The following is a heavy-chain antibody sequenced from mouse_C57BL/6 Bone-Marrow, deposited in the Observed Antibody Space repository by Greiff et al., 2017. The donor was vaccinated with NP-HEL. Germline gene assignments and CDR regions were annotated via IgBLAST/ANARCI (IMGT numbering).Heavy chain of an antibody. CDR2: IYPRSGNT. CDR1: GYTFTSYG. J-gene: IGHJ4*01. Sequence: VQLQESGAELARPGASVKLSCKASGYTFTSYGISWVKQRTGQGLEWIGEIYPRSGNTYYNEKFEGKATLTADKSSSTAYMELRSLTSEDSAVYFCARGGGYDDYAMDYWGQGTSVTVSS. V-gene: IGHV1-81*01. CDR3: ARGGGYDDYAMDY. D-gene: IGHD2-2*01.